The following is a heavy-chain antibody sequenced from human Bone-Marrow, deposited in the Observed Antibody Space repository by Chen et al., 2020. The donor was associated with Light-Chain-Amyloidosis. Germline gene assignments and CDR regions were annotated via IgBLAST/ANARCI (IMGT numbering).Heavy chain of an antibody. J-gene: IGHJ4*02. CDR1: GFTFSSYG. V-gene: IGHV3-30*02. Sequence: QVQLVESGGGVVQPGGSLRLSGAASGFTFSSYGLHWVRQAPGKGLEWVAFIRHDGSNKYYADSVKGRFTISRDNSKNTLYLQMNSLRAEDTAVYFCAKAVARWLLLQPDYWGQGTLVTVSS. CDR3: AKAVARWLLLQPDY. CDR2: IRHDGSNK. D-gene: IGHD5-12*01.